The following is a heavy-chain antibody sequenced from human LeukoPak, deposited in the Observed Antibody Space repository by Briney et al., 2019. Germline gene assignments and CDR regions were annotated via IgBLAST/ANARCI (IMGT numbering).Heavy chain of an antibody. CDR3: AREIPIVVVPAAIDY. J-gene: IGHJ4*02. CDR1: GFTFSSYS. CDR2: ISSSSSYI. D-gene: IGHD2-2*01. V-gene: IGHV3-21*01. Sequence: PGGSLRLSCAASGFTFSSYSMNWVRQAPGKGLEWVSSISSSSSYIYYADSVKGRFTISRDNAKNSLYLQMNSLRAEDTAVYYCAREIPIVVVPAAIDYWGQGTLVTVSS.